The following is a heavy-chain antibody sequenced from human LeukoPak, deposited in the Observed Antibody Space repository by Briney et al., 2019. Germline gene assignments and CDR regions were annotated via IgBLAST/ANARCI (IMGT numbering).Heavy chain of an antibody. D-gene: IGHD2-15*01. CDR2: IRYDGSNK. Sequence: GGSLRLSCAASGFTFSSYGMHWVRQAPGKGLEWVAFIRYDGSNKYYADSVKGRFTISRDNSKNTLYLQMNSLRAEDTAVYYCARDRGYCSGGSCYSAEYFQHWGQGTLVTVSS. V-gene: IGHV3-30*02. J-gene: IGHJ1*01. CDR3: ARDRGYCSGGSCYSAEYFQH. CDR1: GFTFSSYG.